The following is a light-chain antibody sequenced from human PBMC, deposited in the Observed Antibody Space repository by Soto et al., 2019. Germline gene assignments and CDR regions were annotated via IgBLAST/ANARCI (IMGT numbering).Light chain of an antibody. CDR1: QSISSW. CDR2: DAS. Sequence: DILMTQSPSTLSVSVGDRVTLSCRASQSISSWLAWYQQKPGQAPKLLIYDASSLEIGVPSRFSGSGSGTEFTLTIISLQAYDFATCYCHQYNSQYTFGQGTKLEIK. CDR3: HQYNSQYT. J-gene: IGKJ2*01. V-gene: IGKV1-5*01.